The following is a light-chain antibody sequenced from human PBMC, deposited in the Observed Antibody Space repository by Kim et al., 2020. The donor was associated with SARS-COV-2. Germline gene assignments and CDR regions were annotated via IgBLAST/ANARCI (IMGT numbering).Light chain of an antibody. CDR2: DVN. CDR3: ISYTSSDTRV. CDR1: SSDVGGYNY. V-gene: IGLV2-14*03. Sequence: GHSISITCPGTSSDVGGYNYVSWFKQHPGKAPTLLIYDVNSRPSGVSDRFSGSKSGNTASLTISGLQAEDEADYYCISYTSSDTRVFGGGTKVTVL. J-gene: IGLJ2*01.